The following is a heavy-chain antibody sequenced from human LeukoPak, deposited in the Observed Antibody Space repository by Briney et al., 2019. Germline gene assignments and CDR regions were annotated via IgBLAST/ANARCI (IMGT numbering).Heavy chain of an antibody. D-gene: IGHD2-2*01. V-gene: IGHV4-34*01. CDR3: ARGYCSSISCPAASDY. Sequence: SETLSLTCAVYGGSFSGYYWTWIRQPPGKGLEWIGEINHSGTTNYNPSLKSRVTISVDMSKNQFSLKLSSVTAADTAVYYCARGYCSSISCPAASDYWGQGILVTVSS. CDR1: GGSFSGYY. CDR2: INHSGTT. J-gene: IGHJ4*02.